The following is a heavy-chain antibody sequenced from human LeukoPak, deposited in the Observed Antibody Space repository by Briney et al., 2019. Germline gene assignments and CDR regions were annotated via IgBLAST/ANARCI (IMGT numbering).Heavy chain of an antibody. CDR3: AKTTTGYSSGRFPGWPVDY. V-gene: IGHV3-23*01. CDR1: GFIFSSYA. J-gene: IGHJ4*02. CDR2: IFGSGGST. Sequence: QTGGSLRLSCVASGFIFSSYAMYWVRQAPGKGLEWVSGIFGSGGSTHYADSVKGRFTISRDNSKNTVYLQMNSLRAEDTAVYYCAKTTTGYSSGRFPGWPVDYWGQGTLVTVSS. D-gene: IGHD6-19*01.